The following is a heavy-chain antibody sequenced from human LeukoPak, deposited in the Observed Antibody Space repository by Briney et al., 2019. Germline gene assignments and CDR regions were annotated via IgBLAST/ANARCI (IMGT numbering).Heavy chain of an antibody. Sequence: PGGSLRLSCAASGFSSSDQYMDWVRQAPGKGLEWVGRTTDKAHSYTAQYATSVKGRFTISRDESENSLYLQMNAVNTEDTAAYYCVIRSFAAFTLWGQGTMVTVSS. CDR2: TTDKAHSYTA. CDR3: VIRSFAAFTL. CDR1: GFSSSDQY. J-gene: IGHJ3*01. V-gene: IGHV3-72*01. D-gene: IGHD3-3*01.